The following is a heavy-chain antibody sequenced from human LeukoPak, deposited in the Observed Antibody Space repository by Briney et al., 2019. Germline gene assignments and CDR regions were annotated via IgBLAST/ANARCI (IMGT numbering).Heavy chain of an antibody. CDR2: INPSGGSS. CDR1: RYTFTSYY. V-gene: IGHV1-46*01. J-gene: IGHJ4*02. CDR3: ARDLVINYYTSGYYSGFDY. D-gene: IGHD3-22*01. Sequence: ASVKVSCKASRYTFTSYYMHWVRQAPGQGLEWMGIINPSGGSSTYAQKFQGRVTMTRDMSTSTVYMELSSLRSEDTALYYCARDLVINYYTSGYYSGFDYWGQGTLVTVSS.